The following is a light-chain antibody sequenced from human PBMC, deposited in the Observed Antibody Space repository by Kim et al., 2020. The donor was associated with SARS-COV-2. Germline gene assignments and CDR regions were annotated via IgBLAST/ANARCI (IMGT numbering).Light chain of an antibody. CDR3: CSYAGSYTWV. V-gene: IGLV2-11*01. CDR1: SSDVGGYKY. CDR2: DVG. Sequence: GQSVTISCTGTSSDVGGYKYVSWYQQHPGKAPKLMIYDVGNRPSGVTDRFSGSKSGNTASLTISGLQAEDEANYFCCSYAGSYTWVFGGGTQLTVL. J-gene: IGLJ3*02.